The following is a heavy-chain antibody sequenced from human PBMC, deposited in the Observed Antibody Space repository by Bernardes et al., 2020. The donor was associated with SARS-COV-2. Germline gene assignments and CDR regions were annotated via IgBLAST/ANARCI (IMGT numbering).Heavy chain of an antibody. J-gene: IGHJ4*02. CDR1: GSTFGDYA. Sequence: GGSLRLSCTASGSTFGDYAMTWVRQAPGEGLEWVGLIKSKAHGETTEYAASVKGRFTISRDDSKNIAYLQMNSLRIEDTAVYHCTTGGLGVWFGKGGDYWGPGTLVTVS. V-gene: IGHV3-49*04. D-gene: IGHD3-10*01. CDR3: TTGGLGVWFGKGGDY. CDR2: IKSKAHGETT.